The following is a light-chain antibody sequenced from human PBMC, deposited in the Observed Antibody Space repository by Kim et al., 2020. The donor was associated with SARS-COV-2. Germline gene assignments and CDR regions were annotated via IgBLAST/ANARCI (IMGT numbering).Light chain of an antibody. CDR2: AAS. Sequence: SASVGDRVTITCRASQSISTYLTWYQQKPGRAPKRLIYAASSFQSGVPSRFSGSGYGADFTLTISSLQPEDSATYYCQQSYSIPLTFGGGTKLEI. CDR3: QQSYSIPLT. CDR1: QSISTY. V-gene: IGKV1-39*01. J-gene: IGKJ4*01.